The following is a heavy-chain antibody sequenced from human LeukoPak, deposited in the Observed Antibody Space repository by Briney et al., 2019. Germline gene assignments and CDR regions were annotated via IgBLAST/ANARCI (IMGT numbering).Heavy chain of an antibody. CDR3: AREIDEGFDY. V-gene: IGHV3-21*01. J-gene: IGHJ4*02. CDR1: GFTFSSYS. CDR2: IGGSSSSL. Sequence: PGGSLRLSCAASGFTFSSYSMNWVRQAPGKGLEWVSSIGGSSSSLYYADSLKGRFTISRANAKNSLYLQMNSLRAEDTAVYYCAREIDEGFDYWGQGTLVTVSS.